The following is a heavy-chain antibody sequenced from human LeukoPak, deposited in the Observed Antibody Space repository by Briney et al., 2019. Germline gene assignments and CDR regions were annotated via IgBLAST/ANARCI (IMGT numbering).Heavy chain of an antibody. J-gene: IGHJ5*02. D-gene: IGHD3-10*01. CDR3: ARDQALLWFGELIP. Sequence: ASVKVSCKASGYTFTGYYMHWVRQAPGQELEWMGWINPNSGGTNYAQKFQGRVTMTRDTSISTAYMELSRLRSDDTAVYYCARDQALLWFGELIPWGQGTLVTVSS. CDR2: INPNSGGT. V-gene: IGHV1-2*02. CDR1: GYTFTGYY.